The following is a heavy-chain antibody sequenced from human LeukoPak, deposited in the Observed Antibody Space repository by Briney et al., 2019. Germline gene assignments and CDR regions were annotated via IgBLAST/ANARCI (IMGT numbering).Heavy chain of an antibody. J-gene: IGHJ4*02. D-gene: IGHD6-19*01. CDR2: LYSGGHT. V-gene: IGHV3-53*01. CDR3: ARAPSSGWYLDS. Sequence: PGGSLRLSCAASGFTVSTNYMNWVRQPPGKGLEWVSVLYSGGHTYYADSVKGRFTISRDNSRNTLYLQMNSLRAEDTAVYYCARAPSSGWYLDSWGQGTLVTVSS. CDR1: GFTVSTNY.